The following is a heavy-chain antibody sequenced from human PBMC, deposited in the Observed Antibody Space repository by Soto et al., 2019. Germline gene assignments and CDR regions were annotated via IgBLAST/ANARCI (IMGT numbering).Heavy chain of an antibody. J-gene: IGHJ5*01. Sequence: KTXETLCLAGPVSGGSIGIYYGNWIRQPAGKGLEWIGRIYTTGVTNYNPSLKSRVTMSVDTSKNRFSLRLASVTAADTAVYYCARMGYGTSYTGGYYLFDSWGQGTLVTVYS. D-gene: IGHD2-8*02. V-gene: IGHV4-4*07. CDR3: ARMGYGTSYTGGYYLFDS. CDR2: IYTTGVT. CDR1: GGSIGIYY.